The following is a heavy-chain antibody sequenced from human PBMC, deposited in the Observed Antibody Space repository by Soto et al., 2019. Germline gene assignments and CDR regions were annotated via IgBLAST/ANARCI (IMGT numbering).Heavy chain of an antibody. D-gene: IGHD3-10*01. CDR3: VRGVRGSGIARGVD. V-gene: IGHV3-7*03. CDR2: IRQDGGAQ. Sequence: PVWSLRLSCLASGFTFTTYWMSWVRQAPGKGLEWVANIRQDGGAQYYVDSVKGRFTISRDNAKNSVYLQMDSLRAEDTAVYYWVRGVRGSGIARGVDWDKGMLGTVSS. J-gene: IGHJ4*02. CDR1: GFTFTTYW.